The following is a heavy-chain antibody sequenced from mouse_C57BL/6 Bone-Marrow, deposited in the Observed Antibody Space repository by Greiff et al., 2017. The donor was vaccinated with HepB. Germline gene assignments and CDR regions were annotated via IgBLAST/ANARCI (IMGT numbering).Heavy chain of an antibody. J-gene: IGHJ4*01. CDR2: ISSGGDYI. CDR1: GFTFSSYA. D-gene: IGHD2-2*01. Sequence: EVQLQESGEGLVKPGGSLKLSCAASGFTFSSYAMSWVRQTPEKRLEWVAYISSGGDYIYYADTVKGRFTIARDNARNTLYLQMSSLKSEDTAMYYCTRPGYGLRRPYYAMDYWGQGTSVTVSS. CDR3: TRPGYGLRRPYYAMDY. V-gene: IGHV5-9-1*02.